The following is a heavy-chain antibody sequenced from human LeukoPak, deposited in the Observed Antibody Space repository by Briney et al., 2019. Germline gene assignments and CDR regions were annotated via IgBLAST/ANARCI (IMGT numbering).Heavy chain of an antibody. J-gene: IGHJ4*02. CDR2: INDDGRST. V-gene: IGHV3-74*01. CDR3: ARAHCGGDCYSRAMDY. CDR1: GFTFSNFW. D-gene: IGHD2-21*02. Sequence: GGSLRLSCTASGFTFSNFWMHWVRQAPGKGLEWVSRINDDGRSTSYADSVKGRFTISRDNAKNTVYLQMNTLRAEDTAVYYCARAHCGGDCYSRAMDYWGQGTLVTVSS.